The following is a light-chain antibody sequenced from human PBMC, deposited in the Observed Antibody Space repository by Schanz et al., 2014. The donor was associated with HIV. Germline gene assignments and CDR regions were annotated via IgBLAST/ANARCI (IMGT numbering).Light chain of an antibody. V-gene: IGLV1-44*01. Sequence: QSVLTQSPSASGTPGQTFTISCSGSWSNLGSNTVNWYQQLPGMAPRLLIYKNNERPSGVPDRFSGSKSGNTASLIVSGLQAEDEAEYYCCSYAGSRIRVFGGGTKLTVL. CDR1: WSNLGSNT. CDR3: CSYAGSRIRV. CDR2: KNN. J-gene: IGLJ3*02.